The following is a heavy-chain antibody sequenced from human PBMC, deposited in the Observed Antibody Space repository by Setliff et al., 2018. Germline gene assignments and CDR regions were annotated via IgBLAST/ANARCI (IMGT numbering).Heavy chain of an antibody. D-gene: IGHD4-4*01. CDR2: IGTAGDT. CDR3: ARGFRSRGTVRSFDY. V-gene: IGHV3-13*01. CDR1: GFTFSNYD. J-gene: IGHJ4*02. Sequence: PGGSLRLSCATSGFTFSNYDMHWVRQATGKGLEWVSTIGTAGDTYYPGSVRGRFTISRDNAKNSLYLQINSLRAGDTAAYYCARGFRSRGTVRSFDYWGQGTLVTVSS.